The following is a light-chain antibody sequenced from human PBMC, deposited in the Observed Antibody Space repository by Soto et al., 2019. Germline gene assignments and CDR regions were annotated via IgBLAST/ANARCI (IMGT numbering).Light chain of an antibody. J-gene: IGLJ1*01. V-gene: IGLV2-14*01. CDR1: NSDVGGYNY. CDR3: SSYTSSSTFYV. Sequence: QSALTQPASVSGSPGQSITISCTGTNSDVGGYNYVAWYQQHPGKAPKLMIYEVSNRPSGVSNRFSGSKSCNTASLTISGLHAEDEADYYCSSYTSSSTFYVFGTGTKVTVL. CDR2: EVS.